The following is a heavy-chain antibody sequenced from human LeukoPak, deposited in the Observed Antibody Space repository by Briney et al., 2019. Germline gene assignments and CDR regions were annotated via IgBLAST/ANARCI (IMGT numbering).Heavy chain of an antibody. Sequence: PGGSLRLSCAASGFTFSSYGMSWVRQAPGKGLEWVSAISGSGGSTYYADSVKGRFTISRDNSKNTLYLQMNSLRAEDTAVYYCAKVWGMATIWKVPFFDYWGQGTLVTVSS. CDR2: ISGSGGST. CDR1: GFTFSSYG. J-gene: IGHJ4*02. D-gene: IGHD5-24*01. CDR3: AKVWGMATIWKVPFFDY. V-gene: IGHV3-23*01.